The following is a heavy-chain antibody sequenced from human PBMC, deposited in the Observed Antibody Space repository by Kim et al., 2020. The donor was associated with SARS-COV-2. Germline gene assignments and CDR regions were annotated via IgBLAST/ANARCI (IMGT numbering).Heavy chain of an antibody. CDR1: GFTFGDYA. J-gene: IGHJ4*02. Sequence: GGSLRLSCAASGFTFGDYAMHWVRQAPGKGLEWVSGISWNSGSIGYADSVKGRFTISRDNAKNSLYLQMNSLRAEDTALYYCAKELFPVYGEGYFDYWGQGTLVTVSS. CDR2: ISWNSGSI. CDR3: AKELFPVYGEGYFDY. V-gene: IGHV3-9*01. D-gene: IGHD1-20*01.